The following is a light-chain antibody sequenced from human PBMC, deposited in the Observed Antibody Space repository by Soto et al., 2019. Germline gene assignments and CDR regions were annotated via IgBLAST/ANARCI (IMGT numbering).Light chain of an antibody. Sequence: EIVFTQSPGTLSFSPGERATLSCRASQSVDSNYLAWYQQKPGQAPRLLIYAATSRATGIPDRFSGSGSGTDFTLTISRLEPEDFAVYYCQQYGSSSTFGGGTKVDIK. J-gene: IGKJ4*01. V-gene: IGKV3-20*01. CDR1: QSVDSNY. CDR2: AAT. CDR3: QQYGSSST.